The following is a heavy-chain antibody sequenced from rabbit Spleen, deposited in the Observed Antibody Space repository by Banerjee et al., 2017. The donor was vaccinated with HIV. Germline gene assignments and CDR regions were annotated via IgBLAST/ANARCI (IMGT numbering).Heavy chain of an antibody. CDR3: ARDLVGVIGWNFYL. CDR1: GFSFSDRDV. J-gene: IGHJ4*01. V-gene: IGHV1S45*01. Sequence: QEQLVESGGGLVQPEGSLTLTCKASGFSFSDRDVMCWVRQAPGKGLEWIACINAATGKPVSARWAKGRFDISRAASTTVTLRMTSLTAADTAPYFCARDLVGVIGWNFYLWGPGTLVTVS. CDR2: INAATGKP. D-gene: IGHD1-1*01.